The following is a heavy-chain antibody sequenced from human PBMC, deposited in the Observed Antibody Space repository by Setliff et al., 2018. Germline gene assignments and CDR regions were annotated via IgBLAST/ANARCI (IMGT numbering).Heavy chain of an antibody. J-gene: IGHJ6*03. CDR2: INPHGSEK. CDR1: GFSFSYFY. V-gene: IGHV3-7*01. Sequence: PGGSLRLSCAASGFSFSYFYMSWVRQAPGKGLEWLASINPHGSEKYYADSVKGRFTISRDNAKNTLYLQMSSPTTEDTAVYYCARGPLGDYADFYYYMDVWGMGTTVTVSS. D-gene: IGHD4-17*01. CDR3: ARGPLGDYADFYYYMDV.